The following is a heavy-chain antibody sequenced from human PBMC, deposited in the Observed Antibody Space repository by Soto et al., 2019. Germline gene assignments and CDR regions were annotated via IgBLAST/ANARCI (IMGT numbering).Heavy chain of an antibody. CDR3: ARDMEYDLWSGYYSDWGYYYSMDV. Sequence: GGSLRLSCAASGFTFSSYGMHWVRQAPGKGLEWVAVIWYDGSNKYYADSVKGRFTISRDNSKNTLYLQMNSLRAEDTAVYDCARDMEYDLWSGYYSDWGYYYSMDVWGQVTTVTVS. CDR1: GFTFSSYG. V-gene: IGHV3-33*01. D-gene: IGHD3-3*01. CDR2: IWYDGSNK. J-gene: IGHJ6*02.